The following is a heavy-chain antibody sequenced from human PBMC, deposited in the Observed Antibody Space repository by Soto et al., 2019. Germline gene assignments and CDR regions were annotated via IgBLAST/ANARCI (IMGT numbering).Heavy chain of an antibody. CDR2: INANKGAT. Sequence: QVQLVQSGAEVKKPGASVKVSCKAPRYIFTAYFMPWVRQAPGQGLEWMGWINANKGATHYGLSFQGRVTMTRDTSISTAYMELSSLRSDDTAVYYCASHDPGARFDPWGQGTLVIVSS. V-gene: IGHV1-2*02. CDR1: RYIFTAYF. CDR3: ASHDPGARFDP. D-gene: IGHD1-1*01. J-gene: IGHJ5*02.